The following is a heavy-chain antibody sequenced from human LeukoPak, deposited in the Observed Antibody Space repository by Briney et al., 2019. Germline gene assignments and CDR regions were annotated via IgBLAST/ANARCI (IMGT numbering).Heavy chain of an antibody. Sequence: ASVKVSCKASGYTFTGYYIHWVRQAPGQGLEWMGWIDPNSGGTNYAQRFRGRVTMTRDTSISTAYLELSRLTSDDAAVYYCAPSDVYYFDYWGQGTLVTVSS. CDR2: IDPNSGGT. CDR1: GYTFTGYY. CDR3: APSDVYYFDY. D-gene: IGHD5-24*01. V-gene: IGHV1-2*02. J-gene: IGHJ4*02.